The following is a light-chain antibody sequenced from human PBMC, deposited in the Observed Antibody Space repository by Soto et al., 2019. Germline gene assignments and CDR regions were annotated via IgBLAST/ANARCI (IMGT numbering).Light chain of an antibody. CDR2: DAS. CDR3: QQYSVYWT. J-gene: IGKJ1*01. CDR1: ESVSTR. Sequence: DIQMTQSPSSLSASVGDRVTIICRASESVSTRLVWYQQQPGKAPKVLIYDASSWAGGVPSRFTGSGSGTEFTLTINSLQPDDFATYYCQQYSVYWTFGQGTKVDIK. V-gene: IGKV1-5*02.